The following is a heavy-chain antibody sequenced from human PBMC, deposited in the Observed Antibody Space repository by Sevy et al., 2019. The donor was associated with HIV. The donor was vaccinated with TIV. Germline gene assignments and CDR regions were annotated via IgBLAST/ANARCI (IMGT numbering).Heavy chain of an antibody. CDR2: ISAGIST. V-gene: IGHV3-66*01. CDR3: TRDHWDDGSGGFYFAS. D-gene: IGHD1-1*01. J-gene: IGHJ4*02. Sequence: GGSLRLSSAASGFSVRDNSMSWVRQAPGQGLEWVSVISAGISTYYAESVQGRFTISRDISGNMVYLQMNGLRPEDTAHYYCTRDHWDDGSGGFYFASWGQGTLVTVSS. CDR1: GFSVRDNS.